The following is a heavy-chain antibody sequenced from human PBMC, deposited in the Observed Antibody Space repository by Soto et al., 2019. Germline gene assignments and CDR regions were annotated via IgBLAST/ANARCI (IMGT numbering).Heavy chain of an antibody. CDR1: GYTFTSYA. D-gene: IGHD2-2*01. CDR2: INAGNGNT. J-gene: IGHJ4*02. CDR3: ARDTFLCPTCFVY. V-gene: IGHV1-3*01. Sequence: DSVKVSCKASGYTFTSYAMHWVRQAPGQRLEWMGWINAGNGNTKYSQKFQGRVTITRDTSASTAYMELSSLRSEDTAVYYCARDTFLCPTCFVYWGQGTLVTVFS.